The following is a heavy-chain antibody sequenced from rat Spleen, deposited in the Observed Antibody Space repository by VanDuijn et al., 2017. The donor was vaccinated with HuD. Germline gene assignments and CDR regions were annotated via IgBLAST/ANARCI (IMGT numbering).Heavy chain of an antibody. D-gene: IGHD1-10*01. Sequence: VQLKESGPGLVQPSQTLSLTCTVSGFSLTSYSVHWVRQAPKKGLEWVGTIIYDGTRTFYRDSVKGRFPISRDNAKSTLYLQMDSLRSEDTATYYCASRDNNYGYWGQGVMVTVSS. V-gene: IGHV5S10*01. CDR2: IIYDGTRT. CDR3: ASRDNNYGY. CDR1: GFSLTSYS. J-gene: IGHJ2*01.